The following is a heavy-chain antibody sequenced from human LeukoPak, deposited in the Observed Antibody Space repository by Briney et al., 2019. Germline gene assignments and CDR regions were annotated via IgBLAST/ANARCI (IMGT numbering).Heavy chain of an antibody. CDR3: ARDRVTMVRGHTAPQH. V-gene: IGHV3-21*01. J-gene: IGHJ1*01. CDR2: ISSSSSYI. D-gene: IGHD3-10*01. Sequence: AGGSLRLSCAASGFTFSSYSMNWVRQAPGKGLEWLSSISSSSSYIYYADSVKGRFTISRDNAKNSLYLQMNSLRAEDTAVYYCARDRVTMVRGHTAPQHWGQGTLVTVSS. CDR1: GFTFSSYS.